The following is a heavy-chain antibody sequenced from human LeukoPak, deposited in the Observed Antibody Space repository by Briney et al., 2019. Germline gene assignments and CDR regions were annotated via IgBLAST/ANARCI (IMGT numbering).Heavy chain of an antibody. CDR2: ISGDGGST. CDR3: AKDNPMVRGVMAYYFDY. Sequence: PGGSLRLSCAASGFXFDDYAMHWVRQAPGKGLEWVSLISGDGGSTYYADSVKGRFTISRDNSKNSLYLQMNSLRTEDTALYYCAKDNPMVRGVMAYYFDYWGQGTLVTVSS. D-gene: IGHD3-10*01. CDR1: GFXFDDYA. V-gene: IGHV3-43*02. J-gene: IGHJ4*02.